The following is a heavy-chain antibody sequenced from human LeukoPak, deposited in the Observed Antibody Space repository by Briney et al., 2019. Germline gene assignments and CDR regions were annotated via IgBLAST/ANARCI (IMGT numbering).Heavy chain of an antibody. V-gene: IGHV4-4*02. Sequence: PSGTLSLTCAVSGGSISSSNWWSWVRQPPGKGLEWIGEIYHSGSTNYNPSLKSRVTISVDKSKNQFSLELSSVTAADTAVYYCARNDDILTGYNWFDPWGQGTLVTVSS. CDR1: GGSISSSNW. CDR2: IYHSGST. J-gene: IGHJ5*02. D-gene: IGHD3-9*01. CDR3: ARNDDILTGYNWFDP.